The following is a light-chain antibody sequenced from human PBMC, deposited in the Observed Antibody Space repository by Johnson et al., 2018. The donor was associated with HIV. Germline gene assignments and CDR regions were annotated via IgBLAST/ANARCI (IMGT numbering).Light chain of an antibody. V-gene: IGLV1-51*02. J-gene: IGLJ1*01. Sequence: QAVLTQPPSVSAAPGQKVTISCSGSSSNIGNNYVSWYQQLPGTAPKLLIYENNKRPSGIPDRFSGSKSGTSATLGITGLQTGDAADYYCGTWESRLSAVFGTGTKVTVL. CDR1: SSNIGNNY. CDR3: GTWESRLSAV. CDR2: ENN.